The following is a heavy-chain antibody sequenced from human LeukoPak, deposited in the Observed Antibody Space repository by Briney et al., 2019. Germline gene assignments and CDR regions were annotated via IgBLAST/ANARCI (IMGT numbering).Heavy chain of an antibody. V-gene: IGHV1-18*01. J-gene: IGHJ6*03. Sequence: GASVKVSCKASGYTFTTYGISWVRQAPGQGLEWMGWISAYNGNTNYAQKLQGRVTMTTDTSTSTAYMELRSLRSDDTAVYYCARDPRSKTIAAAFGYYYYMDVWGKGTTVTISS. CDR2: ISAYNGNT. D-gene: IGHD6-13*01. CDR1: GYTFTTYG. CDR3: ARDPRSKTIAAAFGYYYYMDV.